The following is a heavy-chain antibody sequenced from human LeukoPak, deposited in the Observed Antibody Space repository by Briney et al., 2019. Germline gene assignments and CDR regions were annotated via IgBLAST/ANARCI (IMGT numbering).Heavy chain of an antibody. Sequence: SETLSLTCAVYGGSFSGYYWSWIRQPPGKGLEWIGYIYYSGSTNYNPSLKSRVTISVDTSKNQFSLKLSSVTAADTAVYYCARVRIAVAGRPLNWFDPWGQGTLVTVSS. J-gene: IGHJ5*02. D-gene: IGHD6-19*01. CDR1: GGSFSGYY. CDR2: IYYSGST. CDR3: ARVRIAVAGRPLNWFDP. V-gene: IGHV4-59*01.